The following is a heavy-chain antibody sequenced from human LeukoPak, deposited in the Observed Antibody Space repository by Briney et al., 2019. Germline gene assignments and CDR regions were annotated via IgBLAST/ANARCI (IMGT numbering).Heavy chain of an antibody. CDR2: LYYSGST. V-gene: IGHV4-59*01. D-gene: IGHD3-9*01. CDR1: GGSISSYY. Sequence: PSETLSLTCTVSGGSISSYYWTWIRQPPGKGLEWIGSLYYSGSTNYNPSLKSRVTISVKTSKNQFSLKLRSVTAADTAVYYCARVTGYTIEDYFDYWGQGTLVTVSS. J-gene: IGHJ4*02. CDR3: ARVTGYTIEDYFDY.